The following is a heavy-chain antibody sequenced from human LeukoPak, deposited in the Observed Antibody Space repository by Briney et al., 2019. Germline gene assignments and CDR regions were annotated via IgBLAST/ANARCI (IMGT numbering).Heavy chain of an antibody. Sequence: SETLYLTCAVSGGTISSGGYSWSWIRQPPGKGLEWIGYIYHSGSTYYNPSLKSRVTISVDRSKNQFSLKLSSVTAADTAVYYCARGDSSGYYYPPYFDYWGQGTLVTVSS. V-gene: IGHV4-30-2*01. CDR1: GGTISSGGYS. CDR3: ARGDSSGYYYPPYFDY. D-gene: IGHD3-22*01. J-gene: IGHJ4*02. CDR2: IYHSGST.